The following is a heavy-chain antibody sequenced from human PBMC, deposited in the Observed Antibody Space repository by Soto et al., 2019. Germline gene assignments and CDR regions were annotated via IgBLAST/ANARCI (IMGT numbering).Heavy chain of an antibody. D-gene: IGHD2-15*01. V-gene: IGHV1-69*02. CDR1: GGTFSSYT. CDR2: IIPILGIA. CDR3: ARGPIVVVVAATPGAFDI. J-gene: IGHJ3*02. Sequence: ASVKVSCKASGGTFSSYTISWVRQAPGQGLEWMGRIIPILGIANYAQKFQGRVTITADKSTSTAYMELSSLRSEDTAVYYCARGPIVVVVAATPGAFDIWGQGTMVTVSS.